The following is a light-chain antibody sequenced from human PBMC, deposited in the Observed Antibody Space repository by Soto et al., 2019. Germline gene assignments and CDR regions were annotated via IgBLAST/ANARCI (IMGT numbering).Light chain of an antibody. CDR2: EGS. CDR3: CSYAGTIVHVV. CDR1: SSDVGSYNL. Sequence: QSALTQPASVSGSPGQSITLSCTGTSSDVGSYNLVSWYQQYPGRAPKLIIYEGSKRPSGVSDRFSASKSGSTASLRISGLQADDEADYYCCSYAGTIVHVVFGGGTKLTVL. V-gene: IGLV2-23*01. J-gene: IGLJ2*01.